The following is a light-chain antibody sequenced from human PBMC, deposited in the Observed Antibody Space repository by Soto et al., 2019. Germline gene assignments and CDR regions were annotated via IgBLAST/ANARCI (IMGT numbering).Light chain of an antibody. Sequence: IVLTQSPGTLSLSPGERATLSCRTSQSVSDNQLAWYQQKPGQAPRLLIYDVSIRATTIPDRFSGSGSGTDFTLTIDTQEPEDFAMYYCQQYTQSLWTFGPGTKVESK. CDR1: QSVSDNQ. CDR3: QQYTQSLWT. J-gene: IGKJ1*01. V-gene: IGKV3-20*01. CDR2: DVS.